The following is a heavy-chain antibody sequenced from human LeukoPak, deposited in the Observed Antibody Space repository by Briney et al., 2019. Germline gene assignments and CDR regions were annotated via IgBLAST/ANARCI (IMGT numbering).Heavy chain of an antibody. Sequence: ASVKVSCKASGYTFISYGVTWVRQAPGQGLEWGGWISAYKGSTDYAQKLQGRVTMTTDTSTSTVYMELRGLRSDDTAVYYCARDVSEGFGERVIDAFNLWGQGTMVTVSS. CDR1: GYTFISYG. D-gene: IGHD3-10*01. V-gene: IGHV1-18*01. CDR3: ARDVSEGFGERVIDAFNL. J-gene: IGHJ3*01. CDR2: ISAYKGST.